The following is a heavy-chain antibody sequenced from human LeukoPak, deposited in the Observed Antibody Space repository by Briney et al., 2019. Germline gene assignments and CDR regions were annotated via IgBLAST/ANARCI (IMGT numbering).Heavy chain of an antibody. J-gene: IGHJ4*02. CDR2: ISGSGGST. CDR1: GFTFTSYA. CDR3: AKSPKYTSGWDY. D-gene: IGHD6-19*01. Sequence: GGSLRLSCGASGFTFTSYAMSWARQAPGKGLEWVSAISGSGGSTYYADSVKGRFTISRDNSKNTLYLQMNSLRAEDTAKYYCAKSPKYTSGWDYWGQGTLVTVSS. V-gene: IGHV3-23*01.